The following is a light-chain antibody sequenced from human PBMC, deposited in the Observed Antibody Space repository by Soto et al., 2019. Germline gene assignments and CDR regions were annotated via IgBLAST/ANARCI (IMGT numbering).Light chain of an antibody. J-gene: IGKJ1*01. CDR2: DAS. CDR3: QQYHGSSWT. Sequence: DVQMTQSPSTLSASVGDRVTITCRASQSIGSWLAWYQQKPGKAPNLLIYDASILERGVPSRYSGSGSGTDFTLTISCLQPDDFAAYYCQQYHGSSWTFGHGTKVEFK. V-gene: IGKV1-5*01. CDR1: QSIGSW.